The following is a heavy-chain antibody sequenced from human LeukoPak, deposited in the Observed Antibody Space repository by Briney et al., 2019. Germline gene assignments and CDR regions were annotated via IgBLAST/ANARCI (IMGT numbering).Heavy chain of an antibody. CDR3: ARDSGPSPKLTWYFDY. Sequence: ASVKVSCKASGGTFSSYAIGWVRQAPGQGLEWMGRIIPIFGIANYVQKFQGRVTITEDKSTSTAYMELSSLRSEDTAVYYCARDSGPSPKLTWYFDYWGQGTLVTVSS. J-gene: IGHJ4*02. D-gene: IGHD3-10*01. V-gene: IGHV1-69*04. CDR1: GGTFSSYA. CDR2: IIPIFGIA.